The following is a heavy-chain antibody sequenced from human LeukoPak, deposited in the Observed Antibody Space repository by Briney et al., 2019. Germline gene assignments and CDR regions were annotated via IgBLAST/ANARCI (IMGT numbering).Heavy chain of an antibody. CDR2: IYYSGST. V-gene: IGHV4-59*12. D-gene: IGHD4-17*01. J-gene: IGHJ4*02. CDR3: ARCPRDYGDYPYDY. Sequence: PSETLSLTCTVSGGSISSYYWSWIRQPPGKGLEWIGLIYYSGSTNYNPSLKSRVTISVDTSKNQFSLKLSSVTAADTAVYYCARCPRDYGDYPYDYWGQGTLVTVSS. CDR1: GGSISSYY.